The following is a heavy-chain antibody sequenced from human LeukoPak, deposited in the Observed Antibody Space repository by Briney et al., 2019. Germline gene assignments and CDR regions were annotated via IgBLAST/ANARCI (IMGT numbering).Heavy chain of an antibody. CDR3: AKHSSSWYKVGWFDP. CDR2: ISGSGGST. V-gene: IGHV3-23*01. Sequence: GGSLRLSCAASGFTFSSYAMSWVRQAPGKGLEWVPAISGSGGSTYYADSVKGRFTISRDNSKNTLYLQMNSLRAEDTAVYYCAKHSSSWYKVGWFDPWGQGTLVTVSS. J-gene: IGHJ5*02. D-gene: IGHD6-13*01. CDR1: GFTFSSYA.